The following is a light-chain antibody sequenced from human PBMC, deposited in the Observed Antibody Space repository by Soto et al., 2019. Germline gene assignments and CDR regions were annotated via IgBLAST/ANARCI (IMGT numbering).Light chain of an antibody. J-gene: IGLJ3*02. CDR1: ASNIGASYD. Sequence: QAVLTQPPSVSGAPGQRVTISCAGSASNIGASYDVHWYQQVPGTAPKLLIYGNFNRPSGVPDRFSGSKSGTSASLAITGLQAEDEADYYCGTWHSNSKTRVFGGGTKLTVL. CDR3: GTWHSNSKTRV. V-gene: IGLV1-40*01. CDR2: GNF.